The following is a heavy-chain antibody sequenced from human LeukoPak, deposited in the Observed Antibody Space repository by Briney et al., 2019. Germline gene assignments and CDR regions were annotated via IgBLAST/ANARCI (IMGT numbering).Heavy chain of an antibody. Sequence: PSETLSLTCAVYGGSFSGYYWSWIRQPAWKRLEWIGEINHSGSTNYNPSLKSRVTISVDTSKNQFSLKLSSVTAADTAVYYCARVRNRDIVVVPAANGPLWYFDLWGRGTLVTVSS. CDR3: ARVRNRDIVVVPAANGPLWYFDL. V-gene: IGHV4-34*01. CDR1: GGSFSGYY. J-gene: IGHJ2*01. D-gene: IGHD2-2*01. CDR2: INHSGST.